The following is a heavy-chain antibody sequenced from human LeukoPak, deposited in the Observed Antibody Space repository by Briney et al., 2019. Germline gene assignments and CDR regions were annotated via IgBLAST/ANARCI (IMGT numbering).Heavy chain of an antibody. CDR1: GFTFSNYE. D-gene: IGHD3-10*02. Sequence: GGSLRLSCAASGFTFSNYEMNWVRQAPGKGLEWVSYISSSGSTIYYADSLKGRFTISRDNAKKSLYLQMNSLRAEDTAVYYCAELGITRIGGVWGKGTTATISS. J-gene: IGHJ6*04. V-gene: IGHV3-48*03. CDR2: ISSSGSTI. CDR3: AELGITRIGGV.